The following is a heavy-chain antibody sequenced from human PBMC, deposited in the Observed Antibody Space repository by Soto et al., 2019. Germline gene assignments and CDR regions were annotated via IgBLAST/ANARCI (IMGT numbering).Heavy chain of an antibody. CDR1: GFTFSSYA. Sequence: EVQLLESGGGLVQPGGSLRLSCAASGFTFSSYAMSWVRQAPGKGLEWVSAISGSGGSTYYADSVKGRFTISRDNSKNXLYLQRNSLRAEDTAVYYCARQDIVARYYYYGMDVWGQGTTVTVSS. J-gene: IGHJ6*02. V-gene: IGHV3-23*01. CDR3: ARQDIVARYYYYGMDV. CDR2: ISGSGGST. D-gene: IGHD5-12*01.